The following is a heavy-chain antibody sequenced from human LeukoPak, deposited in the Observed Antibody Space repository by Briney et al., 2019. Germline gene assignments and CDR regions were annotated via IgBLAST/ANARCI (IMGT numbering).Heavy chain of an antibody. V-gene: IGHV3-48*01. CDR2: ISSSSSPI. Sequence: GGSLRLSCAASGFTFSSHSMNWVRQAPGKGLEWVSYISSSSSPIYYADSVKGRFTISRDNAKNSLYLQMNSLRAEDTAVYYCAKAPRGRITIFGVVIPRLDYWGQGTLVTVSS. CDR3: AKAPRGRITIFGVVIPRLDY. D-gene: IGHD3-3*01. CDR1: GFTFSSHS. J-gene: IGHJ4*02.